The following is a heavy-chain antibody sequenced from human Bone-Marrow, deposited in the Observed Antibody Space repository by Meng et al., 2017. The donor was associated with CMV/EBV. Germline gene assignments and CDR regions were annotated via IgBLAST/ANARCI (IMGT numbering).Heavy chain of an antibody. Sequence: GSLRLSCAASGFTFSSYAMSWVRQPPGKGLEWIGEINHSGSTNYNPSLKSRVTISVDTSKNQFSLKLSSVTAADTAVYYCARVFSDRVALIPMRGIYFDYWGQGTLVTVSS. CDR3: ARVFSDRVALIPMRGIYFDY. CDR2: INHSGST. J-gene: IGHJ4*02. D-gene: IGHD3-3*01. V-gene: IGHV4-34*01. CDR1: GFTFSSYA.